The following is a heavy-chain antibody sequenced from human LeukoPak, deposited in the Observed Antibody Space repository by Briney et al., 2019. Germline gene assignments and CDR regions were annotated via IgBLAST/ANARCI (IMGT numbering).Heavy chain of an antibody. CDR3: ARHDKGYSGYVTLDY. CDR2: IYPGDSDI. Sequence: GESLKISCKGSGYSFTSYWIGWVRQMPGKGLEWMGIIYPGDSDIRYSPSFQGQVTISADKSISTAYLQWSSLKASDTAIYYCARHDKGYSGYVTLDYWGQGTLVTVSS. V-gene: IGHV5-51*01. J-gene: IGHJ4*02. D-gene: IGHD5-12*01. CDR1: GYSFTSYW.